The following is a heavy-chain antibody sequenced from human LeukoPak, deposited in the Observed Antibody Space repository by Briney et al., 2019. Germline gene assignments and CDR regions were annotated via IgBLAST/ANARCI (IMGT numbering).Heavy chain of an antibody. J-gene: IGHJ4*02. CDR2: ISDNGDTT. CDR1: GFTFSIFG. CDR3: ARDRLHYGEYEKTFDY. D-gene: IGHD4-17*01. Sequence: PGGTLRLSCVASGFTFSIFGMSWVRQAPGKGLEWVSAISDNGDTTYYADSVKGRFTISRDNGKNSLYLQMNSLRAEDTAVYYCARDRLHYGEYEKTFDYWAREPWSPSPQ. V-gene: IGHV3-23*01.